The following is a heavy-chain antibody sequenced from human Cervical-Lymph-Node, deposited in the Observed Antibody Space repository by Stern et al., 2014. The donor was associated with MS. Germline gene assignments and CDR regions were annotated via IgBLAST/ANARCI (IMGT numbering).Heavy chain of an antibody. CDR1: GDTFTDYA. J-gene: IGHJ6*01. Sequence: QVQLVQSGGEVKKPGSSVKVSCKASGDTFTDYAISWVRQAPGQGPAWMGGITPIFNSADYAQKFQGRLTIPADKSRSTAYMELSRLTSDDTAVYYCAREVGSLAMDVWGQGTTVIVSS. D-gene: IGHD1-1*01. V-gene: IGHV1-69*06. CDR2: ITPIFNSA. CDR3: AREVGSLAMDV.